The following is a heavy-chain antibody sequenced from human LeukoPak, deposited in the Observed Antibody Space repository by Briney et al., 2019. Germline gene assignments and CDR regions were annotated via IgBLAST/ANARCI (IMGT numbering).Heavy chain of an antibody. CDR1: GFTFSSHS. V-gene: IGHV3-53*01. Sequence: GGSVRLSCAASGFTFSSHSMSWVRQPPGEGLEWVSAIYSGGTISYADSVKGRFTISRDNSRNTLCLQMNSLRAEDTAVYHCTGHPSSSVTWGQGTLVIVSS. CDR3: TGHPSSSVT. J-gene: IGHJ1*01. CDR2: IYSGGTI. D-gene: IGHD6-13*01.